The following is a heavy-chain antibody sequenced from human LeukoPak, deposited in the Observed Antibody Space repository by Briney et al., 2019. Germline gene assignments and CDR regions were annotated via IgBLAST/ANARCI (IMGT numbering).Heavy chain of an antibody. V-gene: IGHV4-61*02. CDR3: ASLELASDAFDI. CDR2: IYTSGST. Sequence: SETLSLTCTVSGGSISSGSYYWSWLRQPAGQGLEWIGRIYTSGSTTYNPSLKSRVTISVDTSKNQFSLKLSSVTAADTAVYYCASLELASDAFDIWGQGTMVTVSS. CDR1: GGSISSGSYY. J-gene: IGHJ3*02. D-gene: IGHD1-7*01.